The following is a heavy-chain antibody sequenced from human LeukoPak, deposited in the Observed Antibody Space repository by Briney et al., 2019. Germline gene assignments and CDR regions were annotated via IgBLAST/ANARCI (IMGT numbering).Heavy chain of an antibody. J-gene: IGHJ5*02. D-gene: IGHD4-11*01. CDR2: INSNTGVT. CDR1: GYTFIHYF. Sequence: ASVKVSCKASGYTFIHYFIHWVRQAPGQGLEWMGRINSNTGVTEYTQKFQGRVTMTRDTSISTAYMELSRLRSDDTAVYYCARDRSSTVTTGFWFDPWGQGTLVTVSS. CDR3: ARDRSSTVTTGFWFDP. V-gene: IGHV1-2*06.